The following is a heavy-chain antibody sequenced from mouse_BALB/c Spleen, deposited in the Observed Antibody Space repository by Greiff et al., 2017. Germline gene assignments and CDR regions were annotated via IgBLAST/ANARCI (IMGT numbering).Heavy chain of an antibody. CDR1: GYTFTDYN. Sequence: EVQLQQSGPELVKPGASVKIPCKASGYTFTDYNMDWVKQSHGKSLEWIGDINPNNGGTIYNQKFKGKATLTVDKSSSTAYMELRSLTSEDTAVYYCARTSITTVVAPYAMDYWGQGTSVTVSS. V-gene: IGHV1-18*01. CDR2: INPNNGGT. D-gene: IGHD1-1*01. CDR3: ARTSITTVVAPYAMDY. J-gene: IGHJ4*01.